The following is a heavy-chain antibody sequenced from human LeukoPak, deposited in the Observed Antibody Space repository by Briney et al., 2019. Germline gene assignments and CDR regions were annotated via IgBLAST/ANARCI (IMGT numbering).Heavy chain of an antibody. CDR2: IIPIFGTA. CDR1: GGTFSSYA. J-gene: IGHJ4*02. D-gene: IGHD6-19*01. V-gene: IGHV1-69*13. CDR3: ARVAPQRVAVAGTYYFDY. Sequence: ASVKVSCKSSGGTFSSYAITWVRQAPGQGLEWMGGIIPIFGTANYAQKFQGRVTITADESTSTAYMELSSLRSEDTAVYYCARVAPQRVAVAGTYYFDYWGQGTLVTVSS.